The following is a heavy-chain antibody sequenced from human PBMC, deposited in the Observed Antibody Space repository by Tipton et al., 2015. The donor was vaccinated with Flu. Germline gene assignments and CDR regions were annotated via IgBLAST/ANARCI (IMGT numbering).Heavy chain of an antibody. J-gene: IGHJ6*02. V-gene: IGHV4-59*01. D-gene: IGHD2-21*01. CDR3: ARVIGQDLYYYYGMDV. CDR1: GGSISSYY. Sequence: TLSLTCTVSGGSISSYYWSWIRQPPGKGLEWIGYIYYSGSTNYNPSLKSRVTISVDTSKNQFSLKLSSVTAADTAVYYCARVIGQDLYYYYGMDVWGQGTTVTVSS. CDR2: IYYSGST.